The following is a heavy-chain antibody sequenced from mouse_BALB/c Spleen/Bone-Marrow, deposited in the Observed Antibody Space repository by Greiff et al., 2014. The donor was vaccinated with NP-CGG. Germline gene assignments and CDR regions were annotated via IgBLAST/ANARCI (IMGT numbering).Heavy chain of an antibody. Sequence: VQLQQSGAELARPGASVKMSCEASGYTFTSYTIQWVKRRPGQGLEWVGYIVPSSGYTDYNQKFKDKTTLTADKSSSTAYMQLSSLTSVDSAVYYCAREARTGAWFRNWGQGTLVTVSA. CDR1: GYTFTSYT. V-gene: IGHV1-4*02. CDR2: IVPSSGYT. D-gene: IGHD4-1*01. J-gene: IGHJ3*01. CDR3: AREARTGAWFRN.